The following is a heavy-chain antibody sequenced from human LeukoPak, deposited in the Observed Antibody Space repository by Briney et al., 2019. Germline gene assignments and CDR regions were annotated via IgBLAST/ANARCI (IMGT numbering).Heavy chain of an antibody. CDR1: GGSISSYY. CDR2: IYYSGST. V-gene: IGHV4-59*08. D-gene: IGHD1-26*01. J-gene: IGHJ4*02. Sequence: SETLSLTCTVSGGSISSYYWSWIRQPPGKGLEWIGYIYYSGSTNYNPSLKSRVTISVDTSKNQFSLKLSSVTAADTAVYYCARSRSVLVGATPHYFDYWGQGTLVTVSS. CDR3: ARSRSVLVGATPHYFDY.